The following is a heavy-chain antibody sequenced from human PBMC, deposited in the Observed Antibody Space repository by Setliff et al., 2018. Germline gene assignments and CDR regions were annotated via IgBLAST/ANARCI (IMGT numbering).Heavy chain of an antibody. CDR3: VRERSGYSSNWYTLDAFDI. CDR1: GFTFSKAW. Sequence: GGSLRLSCAVSGFTFSKAWMHWVRQAPGKGLEWVSSIRSSTTYIYYADSVKGRFTFSRDNAKNSLYLQMSSLRAEDTAIYYCVRERSGYSSNWYTLDAFDIWGQGTMVTVSS. V-gene: IGHV3-21*01. CDR2: IRSSTTYI. D-gene: IGHD6-13*01. J-gene: IGHJ3*02.